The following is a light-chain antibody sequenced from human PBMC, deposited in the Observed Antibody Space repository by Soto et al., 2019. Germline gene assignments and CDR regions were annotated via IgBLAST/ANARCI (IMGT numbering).Light chain of an antibody. CDR1: QSVLYSSNTKNH. V-gene: IGKV4-1*01. CDR2: WAS. Sequence: DIVMTQSPDSLAVSLGERATINCKSSQSVLYSSNTKNHLAWYQQKPGQPPKLLIYWASTRESGVPDRFRGSGSGTAFTLTISSLQAEDVAVYYCQQYYRTPQTFGQGTKVEIK. CDR3: QQYYRTPQT. J-gene: IGKJ1*01.